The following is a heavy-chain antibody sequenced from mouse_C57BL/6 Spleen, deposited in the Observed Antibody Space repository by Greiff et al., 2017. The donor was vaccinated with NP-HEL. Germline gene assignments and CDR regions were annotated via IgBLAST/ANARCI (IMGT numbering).Heavy chain of an antibody. V-gene: IGHV1-64*01. D-gene: IGHD3-2*02. J-gene: IGHJ3*01. Sequence: QVQLQQPGAELVKPGASVKLSCTASGYTFTSYWMHWVKQRPGQGLEWIGMIHPNSGSTNYNEKFKSKATLTVDKSSSTAYMQLSSLTSEDSAVYYCARSDSSGLFAYWGQGTLVTVSA. CDR1: GYTFTSYW. CDR3: ARSDSSGLFAY. CDR2: IHPNSGST.